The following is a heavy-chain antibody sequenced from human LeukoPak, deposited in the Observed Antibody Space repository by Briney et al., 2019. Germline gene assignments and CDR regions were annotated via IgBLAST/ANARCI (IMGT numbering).Heavy chain of an antibody. CDR1: GSRFSSYA. V-gene: IGHV3-30*03. CDR2: ISYDGSNK. Sequence: GGSLRLSCVVSGSRFSSYAMNWVRQAPGKGLEWVAVISYDGSNKYYADSVKGRFTISRGNSKNTLYLQMNSLRAEDTAVYYCASRYHGFDYWGQGTLVTVSS. D-gene: IGHD3-9*01. J-gene: IGHJ4*02. CDR3: ASRYHGFDY.